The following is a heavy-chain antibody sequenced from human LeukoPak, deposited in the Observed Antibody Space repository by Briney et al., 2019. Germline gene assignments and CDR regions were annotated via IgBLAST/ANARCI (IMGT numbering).Heavy chain of an antibody. Sequence: PSETLSLTCAVYGGSFSGYYWSWIRQPPGKGLEWIGEINHSGSTNYNPSLKSRVTISVDTSKNQFSLKLSSVTAADTAVYYCARGAYSSSSRRYYYYYYYMDVWGKGTTVTVSS. CDR3: ARGAYSSSSRRYYYYYYYMDV. J-gene: IGHJ6*03. CDR2: INHSGST. D-gene: IGHD6-6*01. CDR1: GGSFSGYY. V-gene: IGHV4-34*01.